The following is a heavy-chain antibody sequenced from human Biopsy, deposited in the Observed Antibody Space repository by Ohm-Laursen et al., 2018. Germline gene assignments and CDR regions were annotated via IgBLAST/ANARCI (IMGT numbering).Heavy chain of an antibody. CDR1: GESFNGYY. V-gene: IGHV4-34*01. CDR2: INHSGRT. J-gene: IGHJ6*02. Sequence: GTLSLTCVVYGESFNGYYWSWIRQTPGKGMEWIGEINHSGRTNYNPSLKSRVTISVDTSKNQFSLKVRSVTAADTAVYYCVRGVDYYDPYHYYALDVWGQGTTVTVSS. D-gene: IGHD3-22*01. CDR3: VRGVDYYDPYHYYALDV.